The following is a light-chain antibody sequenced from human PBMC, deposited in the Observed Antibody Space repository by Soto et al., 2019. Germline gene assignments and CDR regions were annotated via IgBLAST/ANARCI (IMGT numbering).Light chain of an antibody. Sequence: EIVMTQSPATLSVSPGESATLSCRASQNINSNLAWYQQKPGQAPSLLIYDTSTRATGIPARFSGSGSGTEFTLTISSLQSEDSAVYHCQQYNKWPLTFGGGTKVDIK. CDR3: QQYNKWPLT. J-gene: IGKJ4*01. CDR2: DTS. CDR1: QNINSN. V-gene: IGKV3-15*01.